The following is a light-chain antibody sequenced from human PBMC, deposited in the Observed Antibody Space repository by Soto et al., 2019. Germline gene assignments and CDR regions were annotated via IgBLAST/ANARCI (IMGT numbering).Light chain of an antibody. CDR3: SSYTSSSHVV. V-gene: IGLV2-18*02. Sequence: QSALTQPPSVSGSPGQSVTISCTGTSSDVGSYNRVSWYQQPPGTAPKLMIYEVSNRPSGVPDRFSGSKSGNTASLTISGLQAEDEADYYCSSYTSSSHVVFGGGTQLTV. CDR1: SSDVGSYNR. CDR2: EVS. J-gene: IGLJ2*01.